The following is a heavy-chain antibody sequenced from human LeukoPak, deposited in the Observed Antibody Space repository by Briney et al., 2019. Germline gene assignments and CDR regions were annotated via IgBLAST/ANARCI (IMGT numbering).Heavy chain of an antibody. CDR1: GFNVSSNY. V-gene: IGHV3-53*01. D-gene: IGHD6-19*01. CDR2: IYSGGVT. Sequence: PGGSLRLSCSASGFNVSSNYMSWVRQGPGKGLEWVSLIYSGGVTYYADSVKGRFIISRDNSKNTLFLQMNSLRAEDTAVYYCARAPSGWSDYWYFDLWGRGTLVTVSS. J-gene: IGHJ2*01. CDR3: ARAPSGWSDYWYFDL.